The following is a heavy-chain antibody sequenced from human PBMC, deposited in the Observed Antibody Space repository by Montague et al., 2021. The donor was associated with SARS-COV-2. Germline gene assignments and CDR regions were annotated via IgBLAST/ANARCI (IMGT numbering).Heavy chain of an antibody. CDR3: ARQPTRGITIFGVVTDYGRDV. V-gene: IGHV4-39*01. Sequence: SETLSLTCTVSGGSISSSSYYWGWIRQPPGKGLEWIGYIYYSGSTXYNPSLKSRVTISVDTSKNQFSLKLSPVTAADTAVYYCARQPTRGITIFGVVTDYGRDVWGQGTTVTVSS. J-gene: IGHJ6*02. CDR1: GGSISSSSYY. D-gene: IGHD3-3*01. CDR2: IYYSGST.